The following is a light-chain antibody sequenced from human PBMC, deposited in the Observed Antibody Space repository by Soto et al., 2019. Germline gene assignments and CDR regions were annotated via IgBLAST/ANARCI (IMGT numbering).Light chain of an antibody. CDR3: SSYTGFSTDIL. J-gene: IGLJ2*01. CDR1: RSDVVSYNF. V-gene: IGLV2-14*01. Sequence: QSALTQPASVSGSPGQSITISCTGTRSDVVSYNFVSWYQHHAGTAPKLIIYQVTNRPSGVSDRFSASKSGDTASLTISGLQADDEAMYYCSSYTGFSTDILFGGGTKVTVL. CDR2: QVT.